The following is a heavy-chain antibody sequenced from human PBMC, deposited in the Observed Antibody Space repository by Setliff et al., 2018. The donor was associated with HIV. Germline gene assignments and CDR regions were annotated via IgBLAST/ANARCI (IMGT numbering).Heavy chain of an antibody. J-gene: IGHJ4*02. CDR3: VNPSGAMGDFDS. D-gene: IGHD3-16*01. Sequence: LSLTCTVSGGSISSSSYYWGWIRQPPGKGLEWIGSIYYSGATYYNPSLKSRVTISIDTSKNQFSLQLTSVTAADTAVYYCVNPSGAMGDFDSWGQGTLVTVSS. CDR1: GGSISSSSYY. CDR2: IYYSGAT. V-gene: IGHV4-39*01.